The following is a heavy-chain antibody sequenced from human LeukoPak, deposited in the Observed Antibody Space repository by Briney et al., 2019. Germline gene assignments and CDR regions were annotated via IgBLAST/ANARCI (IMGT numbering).Heavy chain of an antibody. CDR1: GYTFTGYY. J-gene: IGHJ3*02. Sequence: SVKVSCKASGYTFTGYYMHRVRQSAGQGVEGMGWINPNSGGTNYPQKFQGRVTMTRDTSISTAYMELSRLRSDDTAVYYCARGLLLRAFDIWGQGTIVTVSS. D-gene: IGHD2/OR15-2a*01. V-gene: IGHV1-2*02. CDR3: ARGLLLRAFDI. CDR2: INPNSGGT.